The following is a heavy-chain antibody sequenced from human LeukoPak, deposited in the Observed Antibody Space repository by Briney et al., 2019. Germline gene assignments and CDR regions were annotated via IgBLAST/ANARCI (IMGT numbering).Heavy chain of an antibody. CDR3: ATSKIVVVPAVYYYGMDV. J-gene: IGHJ6*02. Sequence: ASVKVSCKASGYTFTSYDISWVRQAPGQGLEWMGGIIPIFGTANYAQKFQGRVTITADESTSTAYMELSSLRSEDTAVYYCATSKIVVVPAVYYYGMDVWGQGTTVTVSS. V-gene: IGHV1-69*13. CDR1: GYTFTSYD. D-gene: IGHD2-2*01. CDR2: IIPIFGTA.